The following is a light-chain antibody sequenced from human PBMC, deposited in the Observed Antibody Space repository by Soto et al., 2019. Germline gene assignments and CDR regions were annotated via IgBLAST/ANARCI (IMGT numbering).Light chain of an antibody. J-gene: IGLJ2*01. Sequence: QSALTQPASVSGSPGQSITISCTGTSSDVGSYNYVSWYQQHPGKAPKLMIYEVRNRPSGVSDRFSGSKSGTSASLAITGLQAEDEADYYCQSYDSSLSYVVFGGGTKLTVL. CDR3: QSYDSSLSYVV. CDR2: EVR. CDR1: SSDVGSYNY. V-gene: IGLV2-14*01.